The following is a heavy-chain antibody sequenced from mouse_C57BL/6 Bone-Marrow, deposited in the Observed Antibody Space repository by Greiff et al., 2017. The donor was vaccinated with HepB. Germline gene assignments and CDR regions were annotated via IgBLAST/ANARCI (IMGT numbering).Heavy chain of an antibody. J-gene: IGHJ1*03. CDR2: INYDGSST. Sequence: EVQRVESEGGLVQPGSSMKLSCTASGFTFSDYYMAWVRQVPEKGLEWVANINYDGSSTYYLDSLKSRFIISRDNAENILYLQMSSLKSEDTATYYCARGLPPYFDVWGTGTTVTVSS. CDR1: GFTFSDYY. D-gene: IGHD2-10*01. V-gene: IGHV5-16*01. CDR3: ARGLPPYFDV.